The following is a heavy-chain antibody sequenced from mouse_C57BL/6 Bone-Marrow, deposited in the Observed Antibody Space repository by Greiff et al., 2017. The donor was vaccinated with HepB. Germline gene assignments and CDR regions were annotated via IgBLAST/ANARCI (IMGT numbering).Heavy chain of an antibody. CDR1: GYTFTSYG. V-gene: IGHV1-81*01. Sequence: QVQLQQSGAELARPGASVKLSCKASGYTFTSYGISWVKQRTGQGLEWIGEIYPRSGNTYYNEKFKGKATLTADKSSSTAYMELRSLTSEDSAVYFCAGTTVVDWFAYWGQGTLVTVSA. CDR2: IYPRSGNT. J-gene: IGHJ3*01. D-gene: IGHD1-1*01. CDR3: AGTTVVDWFAY.